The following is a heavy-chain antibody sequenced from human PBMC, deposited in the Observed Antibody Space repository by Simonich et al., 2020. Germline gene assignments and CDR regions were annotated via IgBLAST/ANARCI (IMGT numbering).Heavy chain of an antibody. CDR2: FYPEDCET. CDR3: ATNSPSSWGYHNFDY. V-gene: IGHV1-24*01. D-gene: IGHD7-27*01. J-gene: IGHJ4*02. Sequence: QVQLVQSGAEVKKPGASVKVSCKVSGYTLTELSMHWVRQAPGKGLEWMGGFYPEDCETIYAQKFQGRVTMTEDTSTDTAYMELSSLRSEDTAVYYCATNSPSSWGYHNFDYWGQGTLVTVSS. CDR1: GYTLTELS.